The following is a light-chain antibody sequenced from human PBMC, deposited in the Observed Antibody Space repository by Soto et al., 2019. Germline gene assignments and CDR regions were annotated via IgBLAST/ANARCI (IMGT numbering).Light chain of an antibody. CDR3: CSYAGSNTFV. Sequence: QSVLTQPASVSGSPGQSITISCTGTSSDFGSYKLVSWYQQYPGKAPKLMIYEGSKRPSGVSNRFSGSKSGNTASLTISGLQAEDEADYYCCSYAGSNTFVFGGGTKLTVL. CDR2: EGS. CDR1: SSDFGSYKL. J-gene: IGLJ2*01. V-gene: IGLV2-23*03.